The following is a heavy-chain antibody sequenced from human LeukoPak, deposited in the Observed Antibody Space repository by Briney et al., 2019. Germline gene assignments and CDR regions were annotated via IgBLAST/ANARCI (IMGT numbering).Heavy chain of an antibody. Sequence: ASVKVSCKASGGTFSSYAISWVRQAPGQGLEWMGRIIPILGIANYEQKFQGRVTITADKSTSTAYMELSSLRSEDTAVYYCARAEDDYGDYASHYWGQGTLVTVSS. CDR3: ARAEDDYGDYASHY. CDR1: GGTFSSYA. D-gene: IGHD4-17*01. J-gene: IGHJ4*02. V-gene: IGHV1-69*04. CDR2: IIPILGIA.